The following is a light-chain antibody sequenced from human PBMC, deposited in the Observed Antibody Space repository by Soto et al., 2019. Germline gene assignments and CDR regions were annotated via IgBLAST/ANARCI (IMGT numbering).Light chain of an antibody. V-gene: IGKV1-5*01. CDR3: QQYNSYSQT. Sequence: DIQLTQSRATLSASVGDRVNITCRASQSISSWLAWYQQKPGRAPKLLIYDASSLESGVPSRFSGSGSGTEITLTISSLQPDDFATYYCQQYNSYSQTFGQGTKVEIK. CDR1: QSISSW. J-gene: IGKJ1*01. CDR2: DAS.